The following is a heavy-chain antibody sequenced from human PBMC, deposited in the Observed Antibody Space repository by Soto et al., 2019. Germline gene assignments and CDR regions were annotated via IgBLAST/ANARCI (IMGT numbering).Heavy chain of an antibody. V-gene: IGHV4-34*01. D-gene: IGHD4-17*01. CDR1: GGSFSGYY. CDR3: ARVRYGDYSPGAFDI. Sequence: PSETLSLTCAVYGGSFSGYYWSWIRQPPGKGLEWIGEINHSGSTNYNPSLKSRVTISVDTSKNQFSLKLSSVTAADTAVYYRARVRYGDYSPGAFDIWGQGTMVTVSS. CDR2: INHSGST. J-gene: IGHJ3*02.